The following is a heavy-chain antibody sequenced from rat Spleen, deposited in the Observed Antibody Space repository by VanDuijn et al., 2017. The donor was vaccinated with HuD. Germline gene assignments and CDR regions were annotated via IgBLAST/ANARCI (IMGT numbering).Heavy chain of an antibody. Sequence: EVQLVESGGGLVQPGRSLKLSCAASGFTFSDYYMAWVRQAPKKGLEWVASITPDGDHTYYPDSVKGRFTISRYNAENTVYLQIHSLRSEDTATYYCAVSGYGYWGQGTLVTVSS. CDR3: AVSGYGY. J-gene: IGHJ3*01. CDR2: ITPDGDHT. CDR1: GFTFSDYY. V-gene: IGHV5-25*01. D-gene: IGHD4-3*01.